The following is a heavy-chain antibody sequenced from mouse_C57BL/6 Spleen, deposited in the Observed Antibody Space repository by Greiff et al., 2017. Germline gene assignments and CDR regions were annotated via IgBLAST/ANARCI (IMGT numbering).Heavy chain of an antibody. D-gene: IGHD1-1*02. J-gene: IGHJ2*01. CDR1: GYTFTDYY. CDR2: INPNNGGT. Sequence: VQLQQSGPELVKPGASVKISCKASGYTFTDYYMNWVKQSHGKSLEWIGAINPNNGGTSYNQQFKGMATLTVDKSSSTAYRELRSLTSEDSAVYYCARRGWRGQDYWGQGTTLTVSS. V-gene: IGHV1-26*01. CDR3: ARRGWRGQDY.